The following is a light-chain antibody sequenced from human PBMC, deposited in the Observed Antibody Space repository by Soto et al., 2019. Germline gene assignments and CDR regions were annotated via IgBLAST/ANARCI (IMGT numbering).Light chain of an antibody. CDR2: GAS. J-gene: IGKJ1*01. V-gene: IGKV3-20*01. CDR1: QRVSSSL. CDR3: QQYGSPWT. Sequence: EIVLTQSPGTLSLSPGERATLSCRASQRVSSSLLAWYQHKPGQTPRLLIYGASSRATGIPDRFSGSGSGTDFTLTISRLEPEYFAVYYCQQYGSPWTFGQGTKVEIK.